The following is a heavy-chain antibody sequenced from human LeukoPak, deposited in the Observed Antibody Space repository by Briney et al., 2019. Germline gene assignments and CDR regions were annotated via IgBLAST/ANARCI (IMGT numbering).Heavy chain of an antibody. J-gene: IGHJ6*03. V-gene: IGHV3-21*01. CDR1: GFTFSSYS. Sequence: GGSLRLSCAASGFTFSSYSMNWVRQATGKGLEWVSSISSSSSYIYYADSVKGRFTISRDNAKNSLYLQMNSLRAEDTAVYYCATSSDYDILTGYLIGYYYMDVWGKGTTVTVSS. CDR3: ATSSDYDILTGYLIGYYYMDV. D-gene: IGHD3-9*01. CDR2: ISSSSSYI.